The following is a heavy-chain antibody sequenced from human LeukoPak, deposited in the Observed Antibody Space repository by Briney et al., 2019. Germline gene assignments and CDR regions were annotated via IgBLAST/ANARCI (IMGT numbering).Heavy chain of an antibody. D-gene: IGHD3-10*01. CDR2: INSDGSST. CDR3: AKDSGMVRGVIPYYFDY. CDR1: GFTFSSYW. V-gene: IGHV3-74*01. Sequence: GGSLRLSCAASGFTFSSYWMHWVRQAPGKGLVWVSRINSDGSSTSYADSVKGRFTIARDYARNSLYLQMNSLRPEDTALYYCAKDSGMVRGVIPYYFDYWGQGTLVTVSS. J-gene: IGHJ4*02.